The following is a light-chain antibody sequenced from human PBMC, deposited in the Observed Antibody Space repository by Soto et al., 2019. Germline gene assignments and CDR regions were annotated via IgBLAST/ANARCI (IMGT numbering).Light chain of an antibody. CDR1: QSVSSN. V-gene: IGKV3-15*01. CDR2: GAS. Sequence: EIVMTQSPATLSVSPGERATLSCRASQSVSSNLAWYQQKPGQAPRLLIYGASTRATGIPARFSASGSGTEFTLPISSLQSEDFAIYFCQQYNNWPPERTFGQGTKVEIK. CDR3: QQYNNWPPERT. J-gene: IGKJ1*01.